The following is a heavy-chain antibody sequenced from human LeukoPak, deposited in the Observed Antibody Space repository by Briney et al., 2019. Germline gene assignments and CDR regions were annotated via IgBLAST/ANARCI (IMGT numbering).Heavy chain of an antibody. J-gene: IGHJ4*02. CDR3: TRAPPQRRGYDS. CDR2: IYYSGST. V-gene: IGHV4-59*12. Sequence: SETLSLTCTVSGGSISGYYWSWIRQPPGKGLEWIGYIYYSGSTNYNPSLKSRVTISVDTSKNQFSLNLRSMTAADTAVYFCTRAPPQRRGYDSWGQGTLVTVSS. CDR1: GGSISGYY. D-gene: IGHD2-15*01.